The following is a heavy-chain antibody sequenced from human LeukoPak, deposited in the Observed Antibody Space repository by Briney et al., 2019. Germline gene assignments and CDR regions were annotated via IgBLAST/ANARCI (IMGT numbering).Heavy chain of an antibody. CDR3: ARFAAGGSYYYYMDV. J-gene: IGHJ6*03. Sequence: GGSLRLSCAASGFTFRSYSMSWVRQAPGKGLEWVSYISSSSSTIYYADSVKGRFTISRDNAKNSLYLQMNSLRADDTAVYYCARFAAGGSYYYYMDVWGKGTTVTVSS. D-gene: IGHD6-25*01. CDR2: ISSSSSTI. V-gene: IGHV3-48*01. CDR1: GFTFRSYS.